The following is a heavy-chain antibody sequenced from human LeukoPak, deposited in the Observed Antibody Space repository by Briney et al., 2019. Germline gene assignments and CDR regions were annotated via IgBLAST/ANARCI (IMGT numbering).Heavy chain of an antibody. D-gene: IGHD6-13*01. V-gene: IGHV4-34*01. J-gene: IGHJ5*02. CDR2: INHSGST. CDR1: GGSFSSYY. CDR3: ARVPPRIAAAGEGWFDP. Sequence: SETLSLTCAVHGGSFSSYYWSWIRQPPGKGLEWIGEINHSGSTNYNPSLKSRVTISVDTSKNQFSLKLSSVTAADTAVYYCARVPPRIAAAGEGWFDPWGQGTLVTVSS.